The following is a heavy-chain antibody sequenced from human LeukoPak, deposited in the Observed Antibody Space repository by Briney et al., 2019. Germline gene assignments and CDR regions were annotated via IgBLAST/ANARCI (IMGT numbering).Heavy chain of an antibody. CDR3: ARGYYDSSGYPFDY. CDR1: GFTVSSNY. J-gene: IGHJ4*02. Sequence: GGSLRLSCAASGFTVSSNYMSWVRQAPGKGLEWVSVIYSGGSTYYADSVNGRFTISRDNSKNTLYLQMNSLRAEDTAVYYCARGYYDSSGYPFDYWGQGTLVTVSS. D-gene: IGHD3-22*01. CDR2: IYSGGST. V-gene: IGHV3-53*01.